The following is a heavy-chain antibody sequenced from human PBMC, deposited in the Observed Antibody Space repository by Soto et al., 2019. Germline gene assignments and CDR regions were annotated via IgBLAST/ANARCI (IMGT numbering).Heavy chain of an antibody. D-gene: IGHD3-3*01. CDR1: GGSISSGDYY. Sequence: QVQLQESGPGLVKPSQTLSLTCTVSGGSISSGDYYWSWIRQPPGKGLEWIGYIYYSGSTYYNPSIQSQVNIPVDPSKNQFSLKLSYVTAADTAVYYCEGCRDFWSGYCNWFDPWGQGTLVTVSS. V-gene: IGHV4-30-4*01. CDR3: EGCRDFWSGYCNWFDP. CDR2: IYYSGST. J-gene: IGHJ5*02.